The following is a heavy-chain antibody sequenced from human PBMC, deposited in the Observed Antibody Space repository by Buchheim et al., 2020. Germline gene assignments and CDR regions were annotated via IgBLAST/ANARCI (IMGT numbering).Heavy chain of an antibody. D-gene: IGHD2-21*01. CDR1: GYSFTSYW. V-gene: IGHV5-51*01. CDR3: ARSPNLAVVIARISYYFDY. CDR2: IYPGDSDT. Sequence: EVQLVQSGAEVKKPGESLKISCKGSGYSFTSYWIGWVRQMPGKGLEWMGIIYPGDSDTRYSPSFQGQVTISADKSISTAYPQWSSLKASDTAMYYCARSPNLAVVIARISYYFDYWGQGTL. J-gene: IGHJ4*02.